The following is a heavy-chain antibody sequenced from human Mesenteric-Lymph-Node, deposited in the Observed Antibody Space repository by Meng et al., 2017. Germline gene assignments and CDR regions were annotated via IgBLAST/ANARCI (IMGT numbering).Heavy chain of an antibody. Sequence: ASVKVSCKASGYTFTSYGISWVRQATGQGLEWMGWMNPNSGNTGYAQKFQGRVTMTRNTSISTAYVELSSLRSEDTAMYYCARVCSGGSCYWFDPWGQGTLVTVAS. D-gene: IGHD2-15*01. CDR3: ARVCSGGSCYWFDP. J-gene: IGHJ5*02. CDR2: MNPNSGNT. V-gene: IGHV1-8*02. CDR1: GYTFTSYG.